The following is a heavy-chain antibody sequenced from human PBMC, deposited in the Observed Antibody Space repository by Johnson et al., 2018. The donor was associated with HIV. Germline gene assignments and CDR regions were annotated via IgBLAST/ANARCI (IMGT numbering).Heavy chain of an antibody. CDR2: ISYDGSNE. CDR1: GFTFSSYA. CDR3: AKRGSIIAAYDAFDI. D-gene: IGHD6-6*01. J-gene: IGHJ3*02. V-gene: IGHV3-30-3*02. Sequence: QVQLVESGGGLVQPGGSLRLSCAASGFTFSSYALHWVRQAPGKGLDWVAIISYDGSNEYYADSAKGRFTIPRDNSKNTQYLQMNSLRPEDTAVYYCAKRGSIIAAYDAFDIWGQGTMVTVSS.